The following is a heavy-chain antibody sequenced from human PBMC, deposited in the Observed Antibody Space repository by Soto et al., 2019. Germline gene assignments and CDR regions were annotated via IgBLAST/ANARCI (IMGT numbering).Heavy chain of an antibody. CDR1: GFSFSSNW. J-gene: IGHJ4*02. D-gene: IGHD4-4*01. V-gene: IGHV3-74*01. CDR3: VSQRTTVITQAYFDY. CDR2: INPEETTT. Sequence: GGSLRLSCVAPGFSFSSNWMHWVRQAPGKGLVWVSRINPEETTTTYADPVEGRFTISRDNAKSTLYLQMTGLRAEDTAVYFCVSQRTTVITQAYFDYWGPGALVTVSS.